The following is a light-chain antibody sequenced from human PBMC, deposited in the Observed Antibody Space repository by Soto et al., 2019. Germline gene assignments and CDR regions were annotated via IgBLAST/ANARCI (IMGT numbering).Light chain of an antibody. V-gene: IGKV3-15*01. Sequence: EVVMTQSPATLSVSPGERATLSCRASQSISSDLAWYQQKPGQAPRLLIYGASTRASDIPARFSGSGSGTEFTLNISSLQSEDFAVYYCQQYTNWPPWTFGQGTKVDIK. CDR2: GAS. CDR1: QSISSD. J-gene: IGKJ1*01. CDR3: QQYTNWPPWT.